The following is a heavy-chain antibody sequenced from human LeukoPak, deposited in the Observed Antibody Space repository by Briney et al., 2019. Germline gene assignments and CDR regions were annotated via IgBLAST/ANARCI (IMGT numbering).Heavy chain of an antibody. V-gene: IGHV1-18*01. Sequence: ASVKVSCKTSGYTFTSYGISWVRQAPGQGLEWMGWISTYNGNTNYAQKLQGRVTTTTDTSTSTAYMEVRSLRSDDTAVYYCARVFRDSRLSDYWGQGTLVTVSS. D-gene: IGHD2-21*01. CDR1: GYTFTSYG. CDR2: ISTYNGNT. J-gene: IGHJ4*02. CDR3: ARVFRDSRLSDY.